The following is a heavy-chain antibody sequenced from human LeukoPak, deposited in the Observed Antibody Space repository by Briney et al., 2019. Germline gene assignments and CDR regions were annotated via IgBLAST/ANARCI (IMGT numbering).Heavy chain of an antibody. CDR3: AKDRRYSNWYFDL. D-gene: IGHD5-18*01. V-gene: IGHV3-30*18. CDR2: ISYDGSNK. CDR1: GFTFSSYG. J-gene: IGHJ2*01. Sequence: GGSLRLSCAASGFTFSSYGMHWVRQAPGKGLEWVAVISYDGSNKYYADSVKGRFTISRDNSKNTLYLQMNSLRAEDTAVYYCAKDRRYSNWYFDLWGRGTLVTVSS.